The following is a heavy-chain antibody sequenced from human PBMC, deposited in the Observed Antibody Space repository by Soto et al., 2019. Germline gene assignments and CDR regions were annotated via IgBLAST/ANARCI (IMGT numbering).Heavy chain of an antibody. D-gene: IGHD4-17*01. CDR2: IYYSGRT. V-gene: IGHV4-31*01. J-gene: IGHJ3*02. CDR1: GGSFSSGGYH. Sequence: QVQLQESGPGLVKPSQTLSLTCTVSGGSFSSGGYHWSWIRQHPGKGLEWIGYIYYSGRTNYNPSLKSPVTISVDTSKNQFSLKLSSVTAADTAVYYCARAGDYGTFDIWGQGTMVTVSS. CDR3: ARAGDYGTFDI.